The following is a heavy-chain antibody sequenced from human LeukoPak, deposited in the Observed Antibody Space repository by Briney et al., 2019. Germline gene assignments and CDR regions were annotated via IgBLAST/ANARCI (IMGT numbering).Heavy chain of an antibody. V-gene: IGHV7-4-1*02. CDR1: GYTFTSYA. J-gene: IGHJ3*02. D-gene: IGHD3-10*01. Sequence: ASVKVSCKASGYTFTSYAMNWVRQAPGQGLEWMGWISTNTGNPTYAQGFTGRFVFSLDTSVSTAYLQISSLKAEDTAVYYCARDRPDYYGSGSSTRRAFDIWGQGTMVTVSS. CDR2: ISTNTGNP. CDR3: ARDRPDYYGSGSSTRRAFDI.